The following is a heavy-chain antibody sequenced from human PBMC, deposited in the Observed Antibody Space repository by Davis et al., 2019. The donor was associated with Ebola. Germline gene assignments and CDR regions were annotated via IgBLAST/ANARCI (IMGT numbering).Heavy chain of an antibody. D-gene: IGHD3-9*01. Sequence: ASVKVSCKSSGYTFTSYGPVWVRQAPGLGLEWMGWISGFNTNTNFAQKFQGRVTVSKDTSTNTAYMDLRSLTSDDTAIYYCAGAPNYDVLTGTSSYYFDYWGQGTLVTVSS. CDR1: GYTFTSYG. CDR2: ISGFNTNT. J-gene: IGHJ4*02. V-gene: IGHV1-18*04. CDR3: AGAPNYDVLTGTSSYYFDY.